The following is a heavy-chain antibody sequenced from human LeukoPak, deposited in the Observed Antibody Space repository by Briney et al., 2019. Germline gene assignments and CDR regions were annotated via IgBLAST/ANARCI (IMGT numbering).Heavy chain of an antibody. Sequence: ASVKVSCKASGYTFTSYGISWVRQAPGQGLEWMGWINPNSGGTNYAQKFQGRVTMTRDTSISTAYMELSRLRSDDTAVYYCASGYGGSYYYYMDVWGKGTTVTISS. J-gene: IGHJ6*03. CDR1: GYTFTSYG. D-gene: IGHD3-16*01. CDR3: ASGYGGSYYYYMDV. V-gene: IGHV1-2*02. CDR2: INPNSGGT.